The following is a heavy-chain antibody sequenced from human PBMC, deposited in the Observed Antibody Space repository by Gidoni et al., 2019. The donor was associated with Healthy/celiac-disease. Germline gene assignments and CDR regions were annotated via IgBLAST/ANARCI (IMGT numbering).Heavy chain of an antibody. J-gene: IGHJ4*02. CDR3: AGTVVTEFDY. V-gene: IGHV4-34*01. CDR2: INHSGST. CDR1: GGSFSGYY. D-gene: IGHD2-15*01. Sequence: QVQLQQWGAGLLKPSETLSLPCAVYGGSFSGYYWSWIRQPPGKGLEWIGEINHSGSTNYNPSLKRRVTISVDTSKNQFSLKLSSVTAADTAVYYCAGTVVTEFDYWGQGTLVTVSS.